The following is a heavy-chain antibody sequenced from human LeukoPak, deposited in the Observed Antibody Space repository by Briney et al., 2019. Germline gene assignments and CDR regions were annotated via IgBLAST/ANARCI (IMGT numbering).Heavy chain of an antibody. CDR1: GGSISSSSYY. J-gene: IGHJ6*03. CDR2: IHYSGST. D-gene: IGHD6-13*01. V-gene: IGHV4-61*01. Sequence: PSETLSLTCTVSGGSISSSSYYWGWIRQPPGKGLEWIGYIHYSGSTNYNPSLKSRVTISLDTSKNQFSLKLSSVTAADTAVYYCARDSGQHAAGSSLPYYYYMDVWGKGTTVTISS. CDR3: ARDSGQHAAGSSLPYYYYMDV.